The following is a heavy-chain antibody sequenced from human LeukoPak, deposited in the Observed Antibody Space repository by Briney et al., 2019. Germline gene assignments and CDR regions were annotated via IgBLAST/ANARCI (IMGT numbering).Heavy chain of an antibody. V-gene: IGHV4-38-2*02. D-gene: IGHD4-17*01. CDR3: ARGALHDYGDPYFDY. Sequence: PSETLSLTCTVSGYSISSGYYWGWIRQPPGKGLEWIGSIYHSGSTYYNPSLKSRVTISVDTSKNQFSLKLSSVTAADTAVYYCARGALHDYGDPYFDYWGQGTLVTVSS. CDR2: IYHSGST. CDR1: GYSISSGYY. J-gene: IGHJ4*02.